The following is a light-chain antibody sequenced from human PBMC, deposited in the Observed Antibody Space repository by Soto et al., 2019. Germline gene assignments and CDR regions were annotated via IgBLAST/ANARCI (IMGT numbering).Light chain of an antibody. V-gene: IGKV3-11*01. CDR2: DAS. CDR3: EHSNISRQA. Sequence: ETVLSHSPATLSLSPGERATLSCRASQSVSSYLAWYQQKPGQAPRLLIYDASSRATGIPARFSGSGSGTDFTITISSLQPEDGAIYYCEHSNISRQAFGQGTKVDIK. J-gene: IGKJ1*01. CDR1: QSVSSY.